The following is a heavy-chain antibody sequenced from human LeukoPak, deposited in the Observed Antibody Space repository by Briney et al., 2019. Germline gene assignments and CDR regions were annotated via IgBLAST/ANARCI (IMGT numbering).Heavy chain of an antibody. J-gene: IGHJ4*02. CDR2: IYTSGST. D-gene: IGHD4-23*01. V-gene: IGHV4-4*09. CDR3: ARVGATVVTSFDS. CDR1: GGSISSYY. Sequence: RSSETLSLTCTVSGGSISSYYWSWIRQPPGKGLEWIGYIYTSGSTNYNPSLKSRVTISVDTSKNQVSLKLTSMTAADTAVYYCARVGATVVTSFDSWGQGTLVTVSS.